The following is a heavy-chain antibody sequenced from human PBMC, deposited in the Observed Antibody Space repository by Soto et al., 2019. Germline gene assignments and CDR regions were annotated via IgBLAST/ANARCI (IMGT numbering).Heavy chain of an antibody. Sequence: QVQLVSSGAEVKKPGASVKVSCRASGYTFTDYYIHWVRQAPGQGLQWVGWINPNSGATEYAQKFHGRVTMTRYPSISTVYMEVTRLRSDDTALYFGARAAPLRYSGYALDHWGQGTRVTVST. CDR1: GYTFTDYY. CDR3: ARAAPLRYSGYALDH. CDR2: INPNSGAT. D-gene: IGHD5-12*01. J-gene: IGHJ4*02. V-gene: IGHV1-2*02.